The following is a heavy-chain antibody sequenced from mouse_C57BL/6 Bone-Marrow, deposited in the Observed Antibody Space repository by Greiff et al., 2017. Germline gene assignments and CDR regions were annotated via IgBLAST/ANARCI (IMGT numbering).Heavy chain of an antibody. CDR1: GYAFSSSW. J-gene: IGHJ3*01. D-gene: IGHD1-1*01. Sequence: VQLQESGPELVKPGASVKISCKASGYAFSSSWMNWVKQRPGKGLEWIGRIYPGDGDTNYNGKFKGKATLTADKSSSTAYMQLSSLTSEDSAVYFCAEYYGSSWGWFAYWGQGTLVTVSA. CDR3: AEYYGSSWGWFAY. V-gene: IGHV1-82*01. CDR2: IYPGDGDT.